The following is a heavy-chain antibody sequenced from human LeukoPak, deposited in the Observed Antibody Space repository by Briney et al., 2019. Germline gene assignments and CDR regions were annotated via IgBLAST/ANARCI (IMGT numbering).Heavy chain of an antibody. Sequence: PSETLSLTCTVSGGSISSGSYYWSWIRQPAGKGLEWIGRIYTSGSTNYNPSLKSRVTISVDTSKNQFSLKLSSVTAADTAVYYCARESSLGELFLSYYYYYMDVWGKGTTVTVSS. CDR1: GGSISSGSYY. J-gene: IGHJ6*03. V-gene: IGHV4-61*02. D-gene: IGHD3-10*01. CDR2: IYTSGST. CDR3: ARESSLGELFLSYYYYYMDV.